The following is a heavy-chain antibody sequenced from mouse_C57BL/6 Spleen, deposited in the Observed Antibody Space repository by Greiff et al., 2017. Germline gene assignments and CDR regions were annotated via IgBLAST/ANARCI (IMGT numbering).Heavy chain of an antibody. Sequence: QVQLQQSGPELVKPGASVKLSCKASGYTFTSYDINWVKQRPGQGLEWFGWIYPRDGSTTYNEKFQGKATLTVDTSSRTAYMELSSLTSEDSAVSFCTRGAPFDYWGQGTTRTVSS. CDR3: TRGAPFDY. J-gene: IGHJ2*01. V-gene: IGHV1-85*01. CDR2: IYPRDGST. CDR1: GYTFTSYD.